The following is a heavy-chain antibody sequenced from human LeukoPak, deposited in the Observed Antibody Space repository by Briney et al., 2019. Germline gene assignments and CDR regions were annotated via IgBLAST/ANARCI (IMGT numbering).Heavy chain of an antibody. D-gene: IGHD3-16*01. CDR1: GYTFISYY. V-gene: IGHV1-46*01. Sequence: ASVKASCKASGYTFISYYMHWVRQAPGQGLEWMGRINPNGGSTSYAEKFQGRVTMTRDTSTSTVYMELSSLRSDDTAVYYCASCSHEGDPYYFDYWGQGTLVTVSS. J-gene: IGHJ4*02. CDR2: INPNGGST. CDR3: ASCSHEGDPYYFDY.